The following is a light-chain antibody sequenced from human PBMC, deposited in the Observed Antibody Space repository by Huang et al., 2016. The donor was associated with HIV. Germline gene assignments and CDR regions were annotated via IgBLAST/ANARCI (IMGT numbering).Light chain of an antibody. CDR2: DAT. CDR1: QDISNY. CDR3: QQFDNVPYS. Sequence: DIQMTQSPSSLSASIGDRVTITCQASQDISNYLNWYQQKPGKAPKLLLYDATNSEAGVPSRFSGSGSGTDFTLPISRLQPEDFATYYCQQFDNVPYSFGQGTRLEIK. V-gene: IGKV1-33*01. J-gene: IGKJ2*03.